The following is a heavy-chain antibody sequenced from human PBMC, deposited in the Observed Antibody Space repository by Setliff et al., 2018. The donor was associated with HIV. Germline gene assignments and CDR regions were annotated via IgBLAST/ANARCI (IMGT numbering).Heavy chain of an antibody. D-gene: IGHD3-16*01. V-gene: IGHV4-4*07. CDR3: ARDRSKYDTGSSAYNWFNP. CDR2: IFGSGTT. Sequence: PSETLSLTCSVSTDSISNSHWSWMRQTAGKGLEWIGRIFGSGTTHYNPSLESRVTMSIDTAKKQFFLRLNSVTAADTAVYFCARDRSKYDTGSSAYNWFNPWGPGTLVTVS. J-gene: IGHJ5*02. CDR1: TDSISNSH.